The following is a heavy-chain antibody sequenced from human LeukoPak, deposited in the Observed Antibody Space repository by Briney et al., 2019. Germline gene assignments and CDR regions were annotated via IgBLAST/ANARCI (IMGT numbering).Heavy chain of an antibody. CDR2: LNGGGDYT. J-gene: IGHJ4*02. D-gene: IGHD3-3*01. CDR1: GFTFSSYA. Sequence: PGGSLRLSCEASGFTFSSYAMSWVRQAPGKGLEWVSALNGGGDYTYYAASVKGRFTISRDNSKNTLFLQMSSLRVEDTAVYYCVKGRGTTIFGVAQSDYWGQETLVTVSS. CDR3: VKGRGTTIFGVAQSDY. V-gene: IGHV3-23*01.